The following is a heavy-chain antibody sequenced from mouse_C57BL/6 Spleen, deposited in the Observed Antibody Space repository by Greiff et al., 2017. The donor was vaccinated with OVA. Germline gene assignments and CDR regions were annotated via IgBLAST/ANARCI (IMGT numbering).Heavy chain of an antibody. CDR2: IDPENGDT. D-gene: IGHD4-1*02. CDR1: GFNIKDDY. J-gene: IGHJ2*01. CDR3: TTVPPTGIDY. Sequence: VQLQQSGAELVRPGASVKLSCTASGFNIKDDYMHWVKQRPEQGLEWIGWIDPENGDTEYASKFQGTATITADTSSNTAYLQLSSLTSEDTAVYYCTTVPPTGIDYWGQGTTLTVSS. V-gene: IGHV14-4*01.